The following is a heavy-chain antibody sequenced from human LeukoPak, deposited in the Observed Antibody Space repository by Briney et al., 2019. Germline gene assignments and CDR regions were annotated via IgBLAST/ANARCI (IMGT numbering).Heavy chain of an antibody. V-gene: IGHV3-33*01. CDR2: IWYDGSNK. CDR1: GFTFSTYS. CDR3: ARDGGYSSSWSYYYYGMDV. Sequence: GRSLRLSCAASGFTFSTYSMHWVRKAPGKGLEWVAVIWYDGSNKYYADSVKGRFTISRDNSKNTLYLQMNSLRAEDTAVYYCARDGGYSSSWSYYYYGMDVWGKGTTVTVSS. J-gene: IGHJ6*04. D-gene: IGHD6-13*01.